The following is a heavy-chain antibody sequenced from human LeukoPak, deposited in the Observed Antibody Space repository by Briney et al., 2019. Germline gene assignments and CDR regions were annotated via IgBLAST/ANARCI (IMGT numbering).Heavy chain of an antibody. V-gene: IGHV4-59*12. CDR2: TFYSGSP. J-gene: IGHJ3*01. CDR1: RGSLCSYY. Sequence: SETLSLTCTLPRGSLCSYYWSCTRQPPGRALEWIGYTFYSGSPKHNPPLKSRVHIPLDTSKNQFSPTLSSEPAAGTAVYYFASKILTCYYSVDVWGQGTMVTVSS. D-gene: IGHD3-9*01. CDR3: ASKILTCYYSVDV.